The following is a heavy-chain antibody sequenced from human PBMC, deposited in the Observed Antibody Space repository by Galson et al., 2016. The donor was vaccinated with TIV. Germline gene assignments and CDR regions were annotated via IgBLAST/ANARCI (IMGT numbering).Heavy chain of an antibody. Sequence: LSLTCTVSGGSVSHTSYYWGWIRQPPGKGLEWIGTIYYTGITFYNPSLESRVTISVDTSKNQFSLRLSPVSAADTAVYFCARTTGAGIAARVLFDFWGQGTLVTVSS. CDR3: ARTTGAGIAARVLFDF. V-gene: IGHV4-39*07. D-gene: IGHD6-6*01. CDR1: GGSVSHTSYY. CDR2: IYYTGIT. J-gene: IGHJ4*02.